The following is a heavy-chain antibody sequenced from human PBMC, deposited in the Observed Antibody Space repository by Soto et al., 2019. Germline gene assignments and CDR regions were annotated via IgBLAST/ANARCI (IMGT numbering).Heavy chain of an antibody. CDR3: YTYYDFGSGHTPL. V-gene: IGHV3-15*07. CDR1: GFAFTNVL. J-gene: IGHJ4*02. D-gene: IGHD3-3*01. Sequence: QLVESGGGLVKPGVSLALSCAGSGFAFTNVLLHWVRQAPGKGLEWVGRIKSKPDGETTDYAAPVKGRFTISRHDSTNTLYLQMNSLQTEDSGLYYCYTYYDFGSGHTPLWSQGTLVTVSS. CDR2: IKSKPDGETT.